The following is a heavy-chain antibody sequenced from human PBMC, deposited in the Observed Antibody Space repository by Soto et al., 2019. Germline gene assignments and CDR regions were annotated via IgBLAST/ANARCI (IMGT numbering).Heavy chain of an antibody. D-gene: IGHD3-9*01. Sequence: ASVKVSCKASGGTFSSYAISWVRQAPGQGLEWMGGIIPIFGIANYAQKFQGRVTITADKSTSTAYMELSSLRSEDTAVYYCARGGGQDYDILTGYYTSWFDPWGQGTLVTVSS. CDR3: ARGGGQDYDILTGYYTSWFDP. V-gene: IGHV1-69*10. J-gene: IGHJ5*02. CDR2: IIPIFGIA. CDR1: GGTFSSYA.